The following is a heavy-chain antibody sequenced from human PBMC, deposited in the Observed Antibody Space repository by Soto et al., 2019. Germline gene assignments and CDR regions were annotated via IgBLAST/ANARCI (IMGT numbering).Heavy chain of an antibody. Sequence: ASVKVSCKASGGTFSSYAISWVRQAPGQGLEWMGGIIPIFGTANYAQKFQGRVTITADESTSTAYMELSSLRSEDTAVYYCARERAEYSSPIYYYYGMDVWGQGTTVTVSS. J-gene: IGHJ6*02. CDR3: ARERAEYSSPIYYYYGMDV. D-gene: IGHD6-6*01. V-gene: IGHV1-69*13. CDR1: GGTFSSYA. CDR2: IIPIFGTA.